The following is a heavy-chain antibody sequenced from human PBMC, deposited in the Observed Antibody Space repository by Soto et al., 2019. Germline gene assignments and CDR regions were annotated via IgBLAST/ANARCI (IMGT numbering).Heavy chain of an antibody. V-gene: IGHV3-74*01. Sequence: PGGSLRLSCADSGFSFSSYWMHWVRQGPGKGLVWVSRINTDGSSTNYADSVKGRFTISRDNSKNTLYLQMNSLRAEDTAVYYCAKAQPGGYYFDYWGQGTLVTVSS. D-gene: IGHD3-10*01. J-gene: IGHJ4*02. CDR1: GFSFSSYW. CDR3: AKAQPGGYYFDY. CDR2: INTDGSST.